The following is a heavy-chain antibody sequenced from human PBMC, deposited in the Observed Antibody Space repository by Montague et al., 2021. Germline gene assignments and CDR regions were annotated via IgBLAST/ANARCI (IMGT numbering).Heavy chain of an antibody. CDR3: ARGWQKRFDP. CDR2: TYYRSEWNN. J-gene: IGHJ5*02. V-gene: IGHV6-1*01. Sequence: CAISGDSVCVDELRRKSEEHTPELHPHQLLVTYYRSEWNNEYALSVKSRITVNPDTSKNQFSLLLNSVTPEDTAVYYCARGWQKRFDPWGQGTLVTVSS. CDR1: GDSVCVDELR. D-gene: IGHD5-24*01.